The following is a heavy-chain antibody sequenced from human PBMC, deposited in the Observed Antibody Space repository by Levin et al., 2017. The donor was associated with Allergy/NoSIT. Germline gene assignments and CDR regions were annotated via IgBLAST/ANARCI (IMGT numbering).Heavy chain of an antibody. CDR1: GGSISSRSYY. CDR3: ASMDRSGGSSRYYFDY. V-gene: IGHV4-39*01. Sequence: PSETLSLTCTVSGGSISSRSYYWGWIRQPPGKGLEWIGSIYYSGSTYYNPSLKSRVTISVDTSKNQFSLKLSSVTAADTAVYYCASMDRSGGSSRYYFDYWGQGTLVTVSS. CDR2: IYYSGST. D-gene: IGHD2-15*01. J-gene: IGHJ4*02.